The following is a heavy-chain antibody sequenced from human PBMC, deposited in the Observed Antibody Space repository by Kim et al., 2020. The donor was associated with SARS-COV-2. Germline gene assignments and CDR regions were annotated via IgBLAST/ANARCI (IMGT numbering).Heavy chain of an antibody. Sequence: SETLSLTCAVYGGSFSGYYWSWIRQPPGKGLEWIGEINHSGSTNYNPSLKSRVTISVDTSKNQFSLKLSSVTAADTAVYYCARESAAGIGGAFDIWGQGTMVTVSS. J-gene: IGHJ3*02. CDR2: INHSGST. D-gene: IGHD6-13*01. CDR3: ARESAAGIGGAFDI. CDR1: GGSFSGYY. V-gene: IGHV4-34*01.